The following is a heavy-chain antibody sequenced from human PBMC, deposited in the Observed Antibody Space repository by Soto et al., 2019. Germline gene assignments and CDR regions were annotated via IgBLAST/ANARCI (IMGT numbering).Heavy chain of an antibody. D-gene: IGHD1-1*01. Sequence: QVQLVQSGAEVKKPGSSVKVSCKASGGTFSSYAISWVRQAPGQGLEWTGEIISMYGAAMYAQKFQGRVTVTADESASTAYMELTSLRSEDTAVYYCARGGKERFRGSGMDVWGQGTTVTVS. CDR1: GGTFSSYA. CDR2: IISMYGAA. CDR3: ARGGKERFRGSGMDV. J-gene: IGHJ6*02. V-gene: IGHV1-69*01.